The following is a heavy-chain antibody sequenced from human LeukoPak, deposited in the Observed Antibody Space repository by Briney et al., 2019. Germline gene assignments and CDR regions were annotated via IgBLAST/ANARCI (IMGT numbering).Heavy chain of an antibody. Sequence: PGGSLRLSCAASGFTFSSYAMSWVRQAPGKGLEWVSAISGSGGSTYYADSVKGRFTISRDNSKNTLYLQMNSLRAEDTAVYYCAKGSGVTWIQLWFYYWGQGTLVTVSS. CDR3: AKGSGVTWIQLWFYY. V-gene: IGHV3-23*01. J-gene: IGHJ4*02. CDR2: ISGSGGST. D-gene: IGHD5-18*01. CDR1: GFTFSSYA.